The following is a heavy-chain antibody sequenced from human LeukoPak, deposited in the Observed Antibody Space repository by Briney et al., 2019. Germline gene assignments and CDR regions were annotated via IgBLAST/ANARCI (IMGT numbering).Heavy chain of an antibody. V-gene: IGHV3-21*01. D-gene: IGHD1-26*01. CDR2: ISSSSSYI. CDR3: ARQGGVGATSTDDY. J-gene: IGHJ4*02. CDR1: GFTFSSYS. Sequence: NPGGSLRLSCAASGFTFSSYSMNWVRQAPGKGLEWVSSISSSSSYIYYADSVKGRFTISRDNAKNSLYLQMNSLRAEDTAVYYCARQGGVGATSTDDYWGQGTLVTVSS.